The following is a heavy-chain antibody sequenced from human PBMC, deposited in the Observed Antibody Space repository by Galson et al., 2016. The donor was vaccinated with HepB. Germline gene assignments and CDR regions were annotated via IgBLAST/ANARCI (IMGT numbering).Heavy chain of an antibody. Sequence: SLRLSCAASGFTFNNFWMTWVRQAPGKGLEWLAKIKQDGSEEYYADSVKGRFTISRDNAKNSVYLEMNNLRVEDTALYYCARGAVGGYFGELSDYWGLGTLVTVSS. CDR1: GFTFNNFW. D-gene: IGHD3-10*01. V-gene: IGHV3-7*01. J-gene: IGHJ4*02. CDR2: IKQDGSEE. CDR3: ARGAVGGYFGELSDY.